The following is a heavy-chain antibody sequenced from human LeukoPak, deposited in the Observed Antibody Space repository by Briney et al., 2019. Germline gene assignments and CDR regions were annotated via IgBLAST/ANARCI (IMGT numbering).Heavy chain of an antibody. D-gene: IGHD5-12*01. CDR3: TTDGFPPRYFDY. V-gene: IGHV3-15*01. CDR2: IKSKTDGGTA. Sequence: GGSLRLSCAASGFTFSNAWMSWVRQAPGKGLEWTGRIKSKTDGGTADYAAPVTGRFTISRDDSKNTLYLQMNSLKTEDTALYYCTTDGFPPRYFDYWGQGTLVTVSS. J-gene: IGHJ4*02. CDR1: GFTFSNAW.